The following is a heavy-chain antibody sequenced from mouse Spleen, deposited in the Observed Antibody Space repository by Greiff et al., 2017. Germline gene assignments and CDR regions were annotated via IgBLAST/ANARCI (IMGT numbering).Heavy chain of an antibody. J-gene: IGHJ4*01. D-gene: IGHD1-1*01. Sequence: QVQLQQSGAELAKPGASVKLSCKASGYTFTSYWMHWVKQRPGQGLEWIGYINPSSGYTKYNQKFKDKATLTADKSSSTAYMQLSSLTYEDSAVYYCARKRDYYGSSPLYYAMDYWGQGTSVTVSS. CDR1: GYTFTSYW. V-gene: IGHV1-7*01. CDR2: INPSSGYT. CDR3: ARKRDYYGSSPLYYAMDY.